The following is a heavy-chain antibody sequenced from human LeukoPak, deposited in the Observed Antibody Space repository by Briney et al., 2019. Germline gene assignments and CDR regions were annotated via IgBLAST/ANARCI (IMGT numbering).Heavy chain of an antibody. Sequence: PGGSLRLSCAASGFTFDDYGMTWVRQLPGKGLDWVSAINWTGGSTGYADSVKGRFTISRDNSKNTLYLQMNSLRAEDTAVYYCARDRDILTGYSPFDPWGQGTLVTVSS. V-gene: IGHV3-20*04. J-gene: IGHJ5*02. CDR3: ARDRDILTGYSPFDP. D-gene: IGHD3-9*01. CDR1: GFTFDDYG. CDR2: INWTGGST.